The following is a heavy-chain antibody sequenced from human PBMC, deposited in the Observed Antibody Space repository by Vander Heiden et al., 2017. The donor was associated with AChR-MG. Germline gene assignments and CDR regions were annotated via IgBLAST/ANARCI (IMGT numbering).Heavy chain of an antibody. CDR3: AKFGAYDSRRMNDY. V-gene: IGHV3-30*18. D-gene: IGHD3-22*01. CDR1: GFTFSSYG. Sequence: QVQLVESGGGVVQPGRSLRLSCAASGFTFSSYGMHWVRQAPGKGLEWVAVISYDGSNKYYADSVKGRFTISRDNSKNTLYLQMNSLRAEDTAVYYCAKFGAYDSRRMNDYWGQGTLVTVSS. J-gene: IGHJ4*02. CDR2: ISYDGSNK.